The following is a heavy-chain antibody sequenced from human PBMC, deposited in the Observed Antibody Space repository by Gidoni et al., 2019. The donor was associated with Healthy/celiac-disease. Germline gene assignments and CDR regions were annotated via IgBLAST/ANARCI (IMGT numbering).Heavy chain of an antibody. J-gene: IGHJ4*02. Sequence: QVTLKESGPVLVKPTETLTLTCTVSGFSLSNARMGVSWIRQPPGKALEWLAHIFSNDEKSYSTSLKSRLTISKDTSKRQVVLTITNMDPVDTATYYCARITVVRFLEWQLFSGGFDYWGQGTLVTVSS. V-gene: IGHV2-26*01. CDR1: GFSLSNARMG. CDR2: IFSNDEK. D-gene: IGHD3-3*01. CDR3: ARITVVRFLEWQLFSGGFDY.